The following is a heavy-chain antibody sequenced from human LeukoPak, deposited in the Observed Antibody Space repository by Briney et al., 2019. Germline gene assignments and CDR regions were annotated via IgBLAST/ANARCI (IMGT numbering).Heavy chain of an antibody. D-gene: IGHD3-22*01. CDR3: AREITTDWFDP. CDR1: GGSISSSSYY. Sequence: PSETLSLTCTVSGGSISSSSYYWGWIRQPPGKGLEWIGSIYYSGSTYYNPSLKSRVTISVDTSKNQFSLKLSSVTAADTAVYYCAREITTDWFDPWGQGTLVTVSS. J-gene: IGHJ5*02. CDR2: IYYSGST. V-gene: IGHV4-39*01.